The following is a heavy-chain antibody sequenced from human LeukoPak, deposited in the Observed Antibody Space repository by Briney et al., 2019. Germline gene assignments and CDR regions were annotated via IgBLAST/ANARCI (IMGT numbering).Heavy chain of an antibody. CDR1: GYTFTSYY. J-gene: IGHJ4*02. CDR2: INPSSGST. D-gene: IGHD2-15*01. Sequence: EASVKVSCKASGYTFTSYYMHWVRQAPGQGLEWMAIINPSSGSTSYARKFQGRVTVTRDTSTSTAYMDLSSLRSEDTAVYYCARGGCDGGSCLDYYWGQGTLVTVSS. V-gene: IGHV1-46*01. CDR3: ARGGCDGGSCLDYY.